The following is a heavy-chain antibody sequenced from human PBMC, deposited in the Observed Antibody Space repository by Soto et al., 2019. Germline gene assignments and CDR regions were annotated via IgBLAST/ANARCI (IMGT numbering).Heavy chain of an antibody. CDR3: ARMVAAAGKRKNNWFDP. CDR1: GGSISSSNW. D-gene: IGHD6-13*01. CDR2: IYHSGST. Sequence: SETLSLTCAVSGGSISSSNWWSWVRQPPGKGLEWIGEIYHSGSTNYNPSLKSRVTISVDKSKNQFSLKLSSVTAADTAVYYCARMVAAAGKRKNNWFDPWGQGTLVTVSS. V-gene: IGHV4-4*02. J-gene: IGHJ5*02.